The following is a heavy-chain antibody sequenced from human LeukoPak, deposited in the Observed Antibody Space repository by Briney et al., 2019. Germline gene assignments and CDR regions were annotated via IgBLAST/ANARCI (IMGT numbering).Heavy chain of an antibody. J-gene: IGHJ4*02. D-gene: IGHD3-16*01. CDR2: IRGKAYGETT. V-gene: IGHV3-49*04. Sequence: GGSLRLSCSVSGFSFSDFAINWVRQAPGKGLEWVAFIRGKAYGETTDYAASVSGRFSISRDEFDSITYLQMNSLKTEDTAVYYCARGSDSNFGARDGFDYWGQGTLVTVSS. CDR1: GFSFSDFA. CDR3: ARGSDSNFGARDGFDY.